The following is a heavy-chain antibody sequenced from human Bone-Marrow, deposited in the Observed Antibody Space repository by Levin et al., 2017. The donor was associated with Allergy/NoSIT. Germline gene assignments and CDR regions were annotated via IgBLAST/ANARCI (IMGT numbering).Heavy chain of an antibody. CDR3: ARQGFRGYNFDFFDY. CDR1: GASLSGSTYY. CDR2: LYINGRT. Sequence: SETLSLTCSVSGASLSGSTYYWAWLRQPAGKGLECIGRLYINGRTFYNPSLKRRVTISADTSKDQLSLKVSAVTAADAAIYFCARQGFRGYNFDFFDYWGQGILVTFPS. D-gene: IGHD5-24*01. J-gene: IGHJ4*02. V-gene: IGHV4-61*02.